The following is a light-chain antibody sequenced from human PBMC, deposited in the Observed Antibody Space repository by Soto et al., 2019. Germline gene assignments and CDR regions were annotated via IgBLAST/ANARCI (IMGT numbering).Light chain of an antibody. CDR1: SGSIASNY. CDR3: QSYDSSNVV. J-gene: IGLJ2*01. CDR2: EDN. Sequence: NFMLTQPHSVSESPGKTVTISCTRSSGSIASNYVQWYQQRPGSAPTTVSYEDNQRPSGVPDRFSGSIDSSSNSASLTISGVKTEDEADYYCQSYDSSNVVFGGGTKLTVL. V-gene: IGLV6-57*04.